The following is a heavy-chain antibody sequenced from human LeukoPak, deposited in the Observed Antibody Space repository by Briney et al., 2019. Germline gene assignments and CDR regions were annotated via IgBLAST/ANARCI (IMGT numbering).Heavy chain of an antibody. CDR1: GGSFSGYY. J-gene: IGHJ4*02. V-gene: IGHV4-34*01. D-gene: IGHD2-15*01. Sequence: SETLSLTCAVYGGSFSGYYWSWIRQPPGKGLEWIGEINHSGSTNYNPSLKSRVTISVDTSKNQFSLKLSSVTAADTAVYYCARPVYCSGGSCYSALDYWGQGTLVTVSS. CDR2: INHSGST. CDR3: ARPVYCSGGSCYSALDY.